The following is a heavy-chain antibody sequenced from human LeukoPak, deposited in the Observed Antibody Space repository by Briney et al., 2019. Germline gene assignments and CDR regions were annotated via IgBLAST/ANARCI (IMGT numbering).Heavy chain of an antibody. CDR3: ARDLLSSPGYYYSMDV. V-gene: IGHV4-4*02. J-gene: IGHJ6*04. CDR1: GGSISSSNW. CDR2: IYHSGST. Sequence: SETLSHTCAVSGGSISSSNWWSWVRQPPGKGLEWIGEIYHSGSTNYNPSLKSRVTISVDKSKNQFSLKLSSVTAADTAVYYCARDLLSSPGYYYSMDVWGKGTTVTVSS. D-gene: IGHD3-10*01.